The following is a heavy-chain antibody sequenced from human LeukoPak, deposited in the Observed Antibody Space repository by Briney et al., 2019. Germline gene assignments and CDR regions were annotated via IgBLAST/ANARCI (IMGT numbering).Heavy chain of an antibody. CDR1: GFTITAYA. CDR2: IGITSEYI. Sequence: GGSLRLSCAASGFTITAYAMSWVRQSPGKGLEWVSGIGITSEYIHYADSVKGWFTISRDNSKNTVYLEMSSLRAGDAAVYYCAKDPNGDYVGAFDTWGQGTMVIVSS. V-gene: IGHV3-23*01. D-gene: IGHD4-17*01. CDR3: AKDPNGDYVGAFDT. J-gene: IGHJ3*02.